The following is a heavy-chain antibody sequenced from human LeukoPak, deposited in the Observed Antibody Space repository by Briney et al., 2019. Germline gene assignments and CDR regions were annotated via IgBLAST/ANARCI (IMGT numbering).Heavy chain of an antibody. CDR2: INPSGDSA. CDR3: ARGARGYDHFDY. V-gene: IGHV1-46*01. J-gene: IGHJ4*02. D-gene: IGHD5-12*01. Sequence: GASVKVSCKTSGYTFTTYYMHWVRQAPGQGLEWMGIINPSGDSASYAQKFQGRVTMSRDTSTSTVYMEVTSLRSEDTAIYFCARGARGYDHFDYWGQGTLVTVSS. CDR1: GYTFTTYY.